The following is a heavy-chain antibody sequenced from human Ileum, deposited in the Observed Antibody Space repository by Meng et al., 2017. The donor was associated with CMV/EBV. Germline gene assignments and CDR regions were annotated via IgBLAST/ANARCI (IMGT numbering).Heavy chain of an antibody. CDR3: AREEFSAYAST. CDR2: ITPYNGKT. D-gene: IGHD2/OR15-2a*01. CDR1: GYTFITFG. J-gene: IGHJ5*02. Sequence: QVQLVQAGSELKKPGASVKVSCKASGYTFITFGITWVRQAPGQGLEWMGWITPYNGKTDYAQRLQNRVTMTTDTSTNTVYMELRSLRSDDTAVYYCAREEFSAYASTWGQGTLVTVSS. V-gene: IGHV1-18*01.